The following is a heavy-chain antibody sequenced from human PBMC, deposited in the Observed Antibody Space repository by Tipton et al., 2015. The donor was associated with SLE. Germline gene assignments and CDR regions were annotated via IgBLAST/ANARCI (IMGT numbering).Heavy chain of an antibody. CDR1: GGSISSHY. J-gene: IGHJ5*02. Sequence: TLSLTCTVSGGSISSHYWSWIRQPPGKGLEWIGYIYYSGSTYYNPSLKSRVTISVDTSKNQFSLKLSSVTAADTAVYYCANLPPLFGPAAWGQGTLVPVSS. CDR2: IYYSGST. V-gene: IGHV4-59*06. D-gene: IGHD3-10*01. CDR3: ANLPPLFGPAA.